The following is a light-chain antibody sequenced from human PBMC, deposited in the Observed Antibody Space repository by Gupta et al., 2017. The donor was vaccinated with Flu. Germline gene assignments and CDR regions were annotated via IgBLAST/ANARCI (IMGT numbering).Light chain of an antibody. CDR3: AAWDDSLNGWV. J-gene: IGLJ3*02. CDR2: SNN. Sequence: QSVLTQPPPSSRHPGPRAPISCFGSSSNIGSNTVNWYQQLPGTAPKLLIYSNNQLPSGVPDRFSGSKSGTSASLAISGLQSEDEADYYCAAWDDSLNGWVFGGGTKLTVL. V-gene: IGLV1-44*01. CDR1: SSNIGSNT.